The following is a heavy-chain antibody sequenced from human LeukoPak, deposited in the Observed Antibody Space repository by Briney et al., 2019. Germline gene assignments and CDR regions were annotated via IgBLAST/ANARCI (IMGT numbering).Heavy chain of an antibody. CDR1: GFTFSSYS. CDR3: ARGDIDSGSSFLFHDAFDI. V-gene: IGHV3-21*01. CDR2: ISSSSSYI. J-gene: IGHJ3*02. Sequence: PGGSLRLSCAASGFTFSSYSMNWVRQAPGKGLEWVSSISSSSSYIYYADSVKGRFTISRDNAKNSLYLQMNSLRAEDTAVYYCARGDIDSGSSFLFHDAFDIWGQGTMVTVSS. D-gene: IGHD3-10*01.